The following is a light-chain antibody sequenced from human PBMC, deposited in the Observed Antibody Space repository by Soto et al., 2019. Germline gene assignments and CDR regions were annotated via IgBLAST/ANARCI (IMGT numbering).Light chain of an antibody. CDR3: SSYTSSSTLVV. CDR1: SSDVGGYNY. Sequence: HSVVTQPASVSGSPGQSITISCTGTSSDVGGYNYVSWYQQHPGKAPKLMIYDVSNRPSGVSNRFSGSKSGNTASLTISGLQAEDEADYYCSSYTSSSTLVVFGGGTKLTVL. V-gene: IGLV2-14*01. CDR2: DVS. J-gene: IGLJ2*01.